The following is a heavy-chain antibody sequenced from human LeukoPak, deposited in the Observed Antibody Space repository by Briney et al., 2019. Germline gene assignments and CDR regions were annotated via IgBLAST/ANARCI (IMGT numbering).Heavy chain of an antibody. CDR2: ITWTGGST. CDR1: GFTVSSNY. V-gene: IGHV3-20*04. CDR3: VRRAYSSSWYVFDY. J-gene: IGHJ4*02. D-gene: IGHD6-13*01. Sequence: PGGSLRLSCAASGFTVSSNYMTWVRQAPGQGLEWVSSITWTGGSTGYADSVKGRFTISRDNGRNSLYLQMNSLRGEDTALYYCVRRAYSSSWYVFDYWGRGTLVTVSS.